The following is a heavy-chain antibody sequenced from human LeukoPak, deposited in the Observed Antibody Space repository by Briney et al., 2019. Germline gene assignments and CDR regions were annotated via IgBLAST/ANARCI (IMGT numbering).Heavy chain of an antibody. Sequence: GGSLRLSCAASGFTFSSYEMNWVRQAPGKGLEWVSAIGTAGDTYYPGSVKGRFTISRENAKNSLYLQMNSLRAGDTAVYYCARGDGYGAFDIWGQGTMVTVSS. CDR2: IGTAGDT. CDR1: GFTFSSYE. J-gene: IGHJ3*02. D-gene: IGHD5-24*01. CDR3: ARGDGYGAFDI. V-gene: IGHV3-13*01.